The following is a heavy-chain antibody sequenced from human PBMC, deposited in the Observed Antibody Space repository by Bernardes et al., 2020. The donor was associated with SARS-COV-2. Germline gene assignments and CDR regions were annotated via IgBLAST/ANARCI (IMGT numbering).Heavy chain of an antibody. J-gene: IGHJ4*02. V-gene: IGHV3-23*01. CDR3: ARARLWFGDPSGSRGFDY. Sequence: GGSLRLSCAASGFTFSSYAMTWVRQAPGKGLEWVSVISGSGDTTYYADSVKGRFTISRDNSKNTLYLQMNNLRADDKALYYCARARLWFGDPSGSRGFDYWGQGTLVTVSS. CDR1: GFTFSSYA. D-gene: IGHD3-10*01. CDR2: ISGSGDTT.